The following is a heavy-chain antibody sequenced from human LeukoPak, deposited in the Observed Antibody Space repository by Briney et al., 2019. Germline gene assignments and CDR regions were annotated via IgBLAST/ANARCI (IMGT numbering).Heavy chain of an antibody. D-gene: IGHD6-19*01. J-gene: IGHJ4*02. Sequence: GGSLRLSCAASGFSFSNYGMSWVRQAPGEGLEWVSAISDSTWYADSVKGRFTISRDSSQNTVYLQMNALRAEDSAVYYCVRLGSGWSFDYWGQGALVTVSS. CDR3: VRLGSGWSFDY. CDR1: GFSFSNYG. V-gene: IGHV3-23*01. CDR2: ISDST.